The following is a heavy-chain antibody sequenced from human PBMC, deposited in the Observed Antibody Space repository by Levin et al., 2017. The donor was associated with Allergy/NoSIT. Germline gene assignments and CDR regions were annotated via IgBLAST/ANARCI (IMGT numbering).Heavy chain of an antibody. V-gene: IGHV3-73*01. CDR1: GFTFSASA. D-gene: IGHD2-15*01. CDR2: VRSKANSYAT. J-gene: IGHJ6*02. CDR3: TASIRTECSGGRCHSDYYYYGMDV. Sequence: GGSLRLSCAASGFTFSASAMHWVRQASGKGLEWVGRVRSKANSYATAYAASVEGRFTISRDDSKNTAYLQMNSLKIEDTAVYYCTASIRTECSGGRCHSDYYYYGMDVWGQGTTVTVSS.